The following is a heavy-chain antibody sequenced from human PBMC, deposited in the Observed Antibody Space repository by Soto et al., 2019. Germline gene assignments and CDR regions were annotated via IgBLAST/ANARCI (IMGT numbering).Heavy chain of an antibody. CDR3: ARPSGSYYYFDY. CDR2: ISYDGSNK. Sequence: QVQLVESGGGVVQPGRSLRLSCAASGFTFSSYAMHWVRQAPGKGLEWVAVISYDGSNKYYADSVKGRFTISRDNSKNTLYLLMNSLRAEDTAVYYCARPSGSYYYFDYWGQGTLVTVSS. J-gene: IGHJ4*02. D-gene: IGHD1-26*01. V-gene: IGHV3-30-3*01. CDR1: GFTFSSYA.